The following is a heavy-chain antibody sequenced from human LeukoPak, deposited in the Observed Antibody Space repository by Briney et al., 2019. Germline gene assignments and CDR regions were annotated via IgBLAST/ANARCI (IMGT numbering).Heavy chain of an antibody. CDR3: ARDPTRSGLDY. J-gene: IGHJ4*02. CDR1: GGSISSYY. V-gene: IGHV4-59*01. Sequence: SETLSLTCTVSGGSISSYYWSWIRQPPGKGLEWIGYIYYSGSTNYDPSLKSRVTISVDTSKNQFSLKLSSVTAADTAVYYCARDPTRSGLDYWGQGTLVTVSS. CDR2: IYYSGST. D-gene: IGHD4-11*01.